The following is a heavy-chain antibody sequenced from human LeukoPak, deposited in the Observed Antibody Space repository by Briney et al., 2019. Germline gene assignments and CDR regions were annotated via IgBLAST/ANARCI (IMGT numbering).Heavy chain of an antibody. CDR1: GGTFSSYA. Sequence: SVKVSCKASGGTFSSYAISWVRQAPGQGLEWMGGIIPIFGTANYAQKFQGRVTITADESTSTAYMELSSLRSEDTAVYYCARDMGDMVRGVIFDYWGQGTLVTVSS. J-gene: IGHJ4*02. CDR2: IIPIFGTA. D-gene: IGHD3-10*01. V-gene: IGHV1-69*13. CDR3: ARDMGDMVRGVIFDY.